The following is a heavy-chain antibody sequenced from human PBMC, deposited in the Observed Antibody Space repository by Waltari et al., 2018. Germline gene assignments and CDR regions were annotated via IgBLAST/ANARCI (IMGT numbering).Heavy chain of an antibody. J-gene: IGHJ4*02. CDR2: IHYGGSS. D-gene: IGHD3-10*01. CDR3: ARLDSPMVRGVLFDY. Sequence: QLQLQESGPGLVKPSETLSLTCTVSGGSISRSSYYWAWIRQTPAKGLEWSGNIHYGGSSYYNPSPRGRVTISVDTFKTQFSLKVNSVTAADTAVYFCARLDSPMVRGVLFDYWGRGSLVTVSS. V-gene: IGHV4-39*01. CDR1: GGSISRSSYY.